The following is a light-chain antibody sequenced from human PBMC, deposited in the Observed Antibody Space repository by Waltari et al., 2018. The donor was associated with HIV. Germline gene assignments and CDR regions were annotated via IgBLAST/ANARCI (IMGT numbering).Light chain of an antibody. CDR3: QSFDSSMNGVV. J-gene: IGLJ2*01. V-gene: IGLV1-40*01. CDR2: GYI. Sequence: QSVLTQPPPVSGPPPQRVTISCTVRSANIAAADAVRWYQQLPGTAPKFLIFGYINRPSGVPDRCSGSKSAASASLVITALQAEDEADYYCQSFDSSMNGVVFGGGTKLTVL. CDR1: SANIAAADA.